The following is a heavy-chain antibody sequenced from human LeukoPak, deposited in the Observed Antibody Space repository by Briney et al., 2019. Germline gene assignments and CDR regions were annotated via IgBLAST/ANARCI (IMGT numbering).Heavy chain of an antibody. CDR1: GGSFSGYC. J-gene: IGHJ3*02. Sequence: PSETLSLTCAVYGGSFSGYCWNWIRQSPGKGLEWISEINQSGSTSYNPSLKSRVTISVDTSKNHFSLKVSSVTAADTAVYYCARGATTYAFDIWGQGTMVTVSS. V-gene: IGHV4-34*01. D-gene: IGHD4-17*01. CDR2: INQSGST. CDR3: ARGATTYAFDI.